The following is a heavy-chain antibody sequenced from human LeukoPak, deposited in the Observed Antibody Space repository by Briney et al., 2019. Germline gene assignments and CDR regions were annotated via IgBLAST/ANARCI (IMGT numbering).Heavy chain of an antibody. V-gene: IGHV4-61*01. J-gene: IGHJ3*02. Sequence: SETLSLTCAVSGYSISSGYYWGWIRQPPGKGLEWIGYIYYSGSTNYNPSLKSRVTISVDTSKNQFSLKLSSVTAADTAVYYCARGLRYFDWPIWGQGTMVTVSS. CDR3: ARGLRYFDWPI. CDR2: IYYSGST. D-gene: IGHD3-9*01. CDR1: GYSISSGYY.